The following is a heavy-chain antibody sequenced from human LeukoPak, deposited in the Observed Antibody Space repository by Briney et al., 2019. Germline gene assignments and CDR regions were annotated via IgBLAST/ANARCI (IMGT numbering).Heavy chain of an antibody. V-gene: IGHV1-18*01. Sequence: GASVKVSCKASGYTFSDFGINWVRQAPGQGLEWMGWISGYNGYTKYAQKLQGRVTMTTDTSTSTAHMELRSLRSDDTAVYYCARVSPHRKMSYGNQNRFDTWGQGPLVTVSS. CDR1: GYTFSDFG. CDR3: ARVSPHRKMSYGNQNRFDT. J-gene: IGHJ5*02. D-gene: IGHD3-16*01. CDR2: ISGYNGYT.